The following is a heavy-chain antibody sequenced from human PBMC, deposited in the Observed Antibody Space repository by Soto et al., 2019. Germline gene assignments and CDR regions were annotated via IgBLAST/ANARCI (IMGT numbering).Heavy chain of an antibody. Sequence: ASVKVSCKASGYTFTSYDINWVRQATGQGLEWMGWMNPNSGNTGYAQKFQGRVTMTRNTSISTAYMELSSLRSEDTAVYYCARWVRIAAADQNWFDPWGQGTLVTVSS. V-gene: IGHV1-8*01. CDR2: MNPNSGNT. D-gene: IGHD6-13*01. CDR3: ARWVRIAAADQNWFDP. CDR1: GYTFTSYD. J-gene: IGHJ5*02.